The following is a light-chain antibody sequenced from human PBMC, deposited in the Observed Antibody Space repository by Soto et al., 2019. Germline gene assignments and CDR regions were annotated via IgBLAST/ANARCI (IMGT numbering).Light chain of an antibody. Sequence: EIGLTQSPATLSLSPGERATLSCRASQSVRTSLAWYQQKPGQAPRLLIYDTANRATGVPARFRGSGSEADFTLAISSLEPEDFAVYYCQQRSNWLISFGQGTRLEIK. V-gene: IGKV3-11*01. CDR3: QQRSNWLIS. J-gene: IGKJ5*01. CDR2: DTA. CDR1: QSVRTS.